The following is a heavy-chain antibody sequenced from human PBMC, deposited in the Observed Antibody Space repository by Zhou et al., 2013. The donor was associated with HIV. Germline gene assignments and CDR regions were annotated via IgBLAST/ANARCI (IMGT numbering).Heavy chain of an antibody. D-gene: IGHD3-16*01. CDR1: GGTFRSHG. Sequence: QVQLVQSGAEVKKPGSSVKVSCKASGGTFRSHGISWVRQAPGQGLEWMGGIIPIFGTANYAQKFQGRVTITTDESTSTAYMELSSLRSEDTAVYYCARDRVRSRPRYGMDVWGQGTTVTVSS. CDR2: IIPIFGTA. V-gene: IGHV1-69*05. J-gene: IGHJ6*02. CDR3: ARDRVRSRPRYGMDV.